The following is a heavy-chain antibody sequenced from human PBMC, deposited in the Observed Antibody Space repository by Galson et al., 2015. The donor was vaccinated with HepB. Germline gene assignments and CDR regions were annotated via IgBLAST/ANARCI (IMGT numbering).Heavy chain of an antibody. D-gene: IGHD4-23*01. CDR3: AKGSLYSGRTTYYFDY. CDR2: ISAGGGST. V-gene: IGHV3-23*01. Sequence: SLRLSCAASGFTFSSYAMSWVRQAPGKGLEWVSAISAGGGSTYYADSAKGRFTISRDNSKNTLYLQMNSLRAEDAAVYYCAKGSLYSGRTTYYFDYWGQGTLVTVSS. J-gene: IGHJ4*02. CDR1: GFTFSSYA.